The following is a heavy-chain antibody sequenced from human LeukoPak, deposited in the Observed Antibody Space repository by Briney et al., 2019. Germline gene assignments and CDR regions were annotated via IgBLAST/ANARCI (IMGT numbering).Heavy chain of an antibody. CDR3: ATPRGGNCWPNPFDN. CDR1: ANSFTSYW. CDR2: IQPGDSDT. V-gene: IGHV5-51*01. J-gene: IGHJ4*02. Sequence: GESLKISCKGSANSFTSYWIGWVRQMPGKGLEWMGVIQPGDSDTRYNPSFPGQVTISADKSISTAYLQWSSLKASDTAIYYCATPRGGNCWPNPFDNWGQGTLVTVSS. D-gene: IGHD2-15*01.